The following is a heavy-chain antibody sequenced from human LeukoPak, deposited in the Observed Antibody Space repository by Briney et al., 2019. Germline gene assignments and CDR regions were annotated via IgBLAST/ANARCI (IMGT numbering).Heavy chain of an antibody. CDR2: IYYSGGT. D-gene: IGHD2-2*01. Sequence: NTSETLSLTCTVSGGSISSSSHYWGWIRQPPGKGLEWIGSIYYSGGTYYNPSLKSRVTISVDTSKNQFSLKLSSVTAADTAVYYCARDSSSSDAFDIWGQGTMVTVSS. CDR1: GGSISSSSHY. J-gene: IGHJ3*02. CDR3: ARDSSSSDAFDI. V-gene: IGHV4-39*01.